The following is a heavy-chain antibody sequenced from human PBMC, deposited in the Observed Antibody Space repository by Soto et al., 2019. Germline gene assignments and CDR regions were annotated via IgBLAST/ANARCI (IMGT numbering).Heavy chain of an antibody. J-gene: IGHJ6*02. CDR1: GGSISSGGYY. CDR3: ARGSRDGYNYYYYGMDV. CDR2: IYYSGST. Sequence: PSETLSLTCTVSGGSISSGGYYWSWIRQHPGKGLEWIGYIYYSGSTYYNPSLKSRVTISVDTSKNQFSLKLSSVTAADTAVYYCARGSRDGYNYYYYGMDVWGHGTKATVSS. D-gene: IGHD5-12*01. V-gene: IGHV4-31*03.